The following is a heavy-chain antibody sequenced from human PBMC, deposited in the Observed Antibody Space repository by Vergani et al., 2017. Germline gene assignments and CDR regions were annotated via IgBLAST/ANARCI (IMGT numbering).Heavy chain of an antibody. V-gene: IGHV4-31*03. CDR3: ARDRDSSGSDSVYI. CDR2: IYYSGRT. D-gene: IGHD3-22*01. CDR1: GGSISSGGYY. J-gene: IGHJ3*02. Sequence: QVQLQESGPGLVKPSQTLSITCTVSGGSISSGGYYWSWIRQHPGKGLEWIGYIYYSGRTYYNPSLKSRVTISVDTSKNQFSLKLSSVTAADTAVYYCARDRDSSGSDSVYIWGQGTMVTVSS.